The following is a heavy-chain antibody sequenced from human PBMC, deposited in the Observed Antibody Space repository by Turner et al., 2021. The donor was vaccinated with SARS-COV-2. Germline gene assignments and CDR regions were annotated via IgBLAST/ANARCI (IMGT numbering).Heavy chain of an antibody. Sequence: EVQLVESGGGLVQPGRSLRLSCAASGFTFDDYAMHWVRQAPGKGLEWVSGISWNSGSIVYADSVKVRFTISRDNAKNSLYLQMNSLRAEDAALYYCAKGPPIGWDSTWLDYWGQGTLVTVSS. V-gene: IGHV3-9*01. CDR2: ISWNSGSI. D-gene: IGHD6-13*01. J-gene: IGHJ4*02. CDR3: AKGPPIGWDSTWLDY. CDR1: GFTFDDYA.